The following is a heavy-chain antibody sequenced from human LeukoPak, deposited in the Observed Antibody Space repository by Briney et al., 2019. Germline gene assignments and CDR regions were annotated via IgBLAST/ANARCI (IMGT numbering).Heavy chain of an antibody. V-gene: IGHV3-23*01. Sequence: GGSLRLSCAASGFTFSSYAMSWVRQAPGKGMEWVSSVSDSGGNTYHADSVKGRFTISRENSKNTVYLQMDSLRVEDTAMYYCAKVYCSSTTCNDFDYWGQGTLVTVSS. CDR1: GFTFSSYA. J-gene: IGHJ4*02. CDR3: AKVYCSSTTCNDFDY. CDR2: VSDSGGNT. D-gene: IGHD2-2*01.